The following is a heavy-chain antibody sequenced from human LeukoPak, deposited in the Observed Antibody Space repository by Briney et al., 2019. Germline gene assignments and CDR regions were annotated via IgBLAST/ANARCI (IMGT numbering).Heavy chain of an antibody. D-gene: IGHD3-22*01. J-gene: IGHJ3*02. V-gene: IGHV4-31*11. CDR3: ARVPAYDSSGYYQGAFDI. Sequence: ASETLSLTCAVYGGSFSGYYWSWIRQHPGKGQEWIGYIYYSGSTYYNPSLKSRVTISVDTSKNQFSLKPSPVTAADTAVYYCARVPAYDSSGYYQGAFDIWGQGTMVTVSS. CDR1: GGSFSGYY. CDR2: IYYSGST.